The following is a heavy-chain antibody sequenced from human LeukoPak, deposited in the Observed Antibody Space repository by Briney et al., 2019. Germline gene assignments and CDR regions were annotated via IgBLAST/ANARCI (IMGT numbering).Heavy chain of an antibody. CDR2: VDHTGST. J-gene: IGHJ6*03. D-gene: IGHD4-11*01. V-gene: IGHV4-59*01. Sequence: SETLSLTCTVSDDSITMYYWTWIRQHPGKGLEWIGYVDHTGSTKFNPSLNGRVSISRDTSNNFFSLRLRSVTAADTAVYFCARGRVSSSTWYSTYYYFFYMDFWGKGTTVTVSS. CDR1: DDSITMYY. CDR3: ARGRVSSSTWYSTYYYFFYMDF.